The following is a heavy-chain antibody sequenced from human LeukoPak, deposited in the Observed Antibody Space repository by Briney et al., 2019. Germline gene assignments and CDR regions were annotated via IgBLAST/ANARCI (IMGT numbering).Heavy chain of an antibody. J-gene: IGHJ4*02. CDR1: GYSITSGYY. CDR2: IYHSGRA. Sequence: PSETLSLTCTVSGYSITSGYYWACIRQPPGKVLEWIGNIYHSGRAFYKSSLKSRVTMSVETSKNQFSLHLTIVTAADTAVYFCARVSAHGICDSWGRGTLVTVSS. D-gene: IGHD3-3*01. V-gene: IGHV4-38-2*02. CDR3: ARVSAHGICDS.